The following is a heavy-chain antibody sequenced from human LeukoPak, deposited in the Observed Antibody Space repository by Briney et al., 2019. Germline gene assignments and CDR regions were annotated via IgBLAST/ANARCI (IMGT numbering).Heavy chain of an antibody. D-gene: IGHD6-19*01. J-gene: IGHJ1*01. CDR1: GYTFTSYA. CDR3: ARVMGKIYSSGSEYFQH. Sequence: ASVKVSCKASGYTFTSYAMHWVRQAPGQRLEWMGWINAGNGNTKYSQKFQGRVTITRDTSASTAYMELSSLRSEDTAVYYCARVMGKIYSSGSEYFQHWGQGTLVTVSS. CDR2: INAGNGNT. V-gene: IGHV1-3*01.